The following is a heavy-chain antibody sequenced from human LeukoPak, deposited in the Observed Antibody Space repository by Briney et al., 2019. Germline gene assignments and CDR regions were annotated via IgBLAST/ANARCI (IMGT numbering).Heavy chain of an antibody. Sequence: PGGSLRLSCAASGFTFSSYSMNWVRQAPGKGLEWVSSISSSSSYIYYADSVKGRFTISRDNAKNSLYLQMNNLRAEDTAVYYCARDRLRYYYMDVWGKGTTVTVSS. V-gene: IGHV3-21*01. CDR1: GFTFSSYS. CDR3: ARDRLRYYYMDV. CDR2: ISSSSSYI. J-gene: IGHJ6*03. D-gene: IGHD6-25*01.